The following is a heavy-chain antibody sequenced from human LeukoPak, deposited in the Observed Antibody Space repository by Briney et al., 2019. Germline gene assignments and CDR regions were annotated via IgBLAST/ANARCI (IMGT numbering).Heavy chain of an antibody. D-gene: IGHD6-6*01. Sequence: GESLKISCKGSGYSFTNYWIGWVRQMPGKGLDWMGFIYPGDSDTRYSPSFQGQVTISADKSTSTAFLQWSSLKASDSAMYYCARSTQQLVAPHFDYWGLGTLVTVSS. CDR2: IYPGDSDT. CDR3: ARSTQQLVAPHFDY. CDR1: GYSFTNYW. V-gene: IGHV5-51*01. J-gene: IGHJ4*02.